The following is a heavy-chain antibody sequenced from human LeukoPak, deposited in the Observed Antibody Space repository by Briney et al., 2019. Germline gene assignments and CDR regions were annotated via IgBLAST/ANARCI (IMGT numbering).Heavy chain of an antibody. CDR2: IRVYNGNT. CDR1: GYTFTSYG. J-gene: IGHJ3*02. CDR3: ARDRGAGGAHDAFDI. D-gene: IGHD1-26*01. V-gene: IGHV1-18*01. Sequence: ASVKLSCKASGYTFTSYGISWVRQAPGQGLEWMGWIRVYNGNTNYAQKLQGRVTMTTDTSTSSAYMELRSLRSDDTAVYYCARDRGAGGAHDAFDIWGQGTMVTVSS.